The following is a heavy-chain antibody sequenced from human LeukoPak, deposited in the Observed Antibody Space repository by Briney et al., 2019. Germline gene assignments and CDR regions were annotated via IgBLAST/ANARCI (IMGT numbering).Heavy chain of an antibody. CDR2: SYYTGNS. J-gene: IGHJ5*02. CDR3: ARENSVEFNDRDGYYNWVDP. D-gene: IGHD4-23*01. Sequence: SETLSLTCTVSPTSIAAGASYWTWIRQRPGKGLEWIGNSYYTGNSAYNPSFQSRVAISVDTAENQFSLRLASVTAADTAVYYCARENSVEFNDRDGYYNWVDPWGPGTLVIVSS. V-gene: IGHV4-31*03. CDR1: PTSIAAGASY.